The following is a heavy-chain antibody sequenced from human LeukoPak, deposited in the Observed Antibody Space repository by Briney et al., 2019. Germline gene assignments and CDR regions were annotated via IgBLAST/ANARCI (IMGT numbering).Heavy chain of an antibody. J-gene: IGHJ4*02. V-gene: IGHV3-9*01. Sequence: PGGSLRLSCAASGFTFDDYAMHWVRQAPGKGLEWVSGISWNSGSIGYADSVKGRFTISRDNAKNSLYLRMISLRAEDTALYYCAKDPAAGTIGIFDYWGQGTLVTVSS. CDR1: GFTFDDYA. D-gene: IGHD6-13*01. CDR3: AKDPAAGTIGIFDY. CDR2: ISWNSGSI.